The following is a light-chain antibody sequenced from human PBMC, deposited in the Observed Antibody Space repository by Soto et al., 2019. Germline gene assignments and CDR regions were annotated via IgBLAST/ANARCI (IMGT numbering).Light chain of an antibody. CDR1: QSVRSN. J-gene: IGKJ4*02. CDR3: QQYSAWPLT. Sequence: EIVMTQSPATLSVSPGERATLFCRASQSVRSNFSAWDQQKPDQAPRLFIYAASTRHTGLPARFSGSGSGTEFNLTISSLQSEDFAVYYCQQYSAWPLTFGGGTKVDIK. V-gene: IGKV3-15*01. CDR2: AAS.